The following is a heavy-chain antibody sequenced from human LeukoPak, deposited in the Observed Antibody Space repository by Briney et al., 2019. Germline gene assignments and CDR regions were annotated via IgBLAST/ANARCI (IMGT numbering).Heavy chain of an antibody. V-gene: IGHV3-15*01. CDR1: GFTFSNAW. D-gene: IGHD1-26*01. J-gene: IGHJ3*02. CDR2: IKSKTYGGTP. Sequence: GGSLRLSCAASGFTFSNAWMSWVRQAPGKALEWVGRIKSKTYGGTPDYAAPVKGRFTISRDDSQNTLYLQMNSLRAEDTAVYYCASGGISGSYYGTETDAFDIWGQGTMVTVSS. CDR3: ASGGISGSYYGTETDAFDI.